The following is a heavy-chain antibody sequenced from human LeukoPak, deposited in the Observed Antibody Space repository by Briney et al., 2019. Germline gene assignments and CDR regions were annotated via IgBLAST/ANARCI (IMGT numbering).Heavy chain of an antibody. CDR1: GFIFSSYW. Sequence: GGSLRLSCAASGFIFSSYWMTWVRQAPGKGLEWVANIKQQDGSEKYYVDSVKGRFTISRDNAKNSLSLQMNSLRAEDTAVYYCARGRAGYSSSWTDYWGQGTLVTVSS. V-gene: IGHV3-7*01. CDR2: IKQQDGSEK. J-gene: IGHJ4*02. D-gene: IGHD6-13*01. CDR3: ARGRAGYSSSWTDY.